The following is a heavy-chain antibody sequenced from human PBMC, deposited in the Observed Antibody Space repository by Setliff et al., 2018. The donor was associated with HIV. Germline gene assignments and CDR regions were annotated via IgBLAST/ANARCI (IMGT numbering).Heavy chain of an antibody. V-gene: IGHV3-48*01. CDR3: ARDLNWAFDY. Sequence: PGGSLRLSCATSGLTFSNCGMNWVRQAPGKGLEWVSYLGKSNSRMTYAGSVKGRFTISGDNAKNTLYLQMNSLTSEDTAVYYCARDLNWAFDYWGRGILVTVSS. CDR1: GLTFSNCG. CDR2: LGKSNSRM. J-gene: IGHJ4*02. D-gene: IGHD1-1*01.